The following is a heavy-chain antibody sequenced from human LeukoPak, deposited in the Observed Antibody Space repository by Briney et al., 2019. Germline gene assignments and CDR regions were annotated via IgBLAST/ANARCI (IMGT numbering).Heavy chain of an antibody. Sequence: ASVTVFFKASGYTFTGYYMHWVRQAPGQGREWMGWINPNSGGTNYAQKFQGRVTMTRDTSISTAYMELSRLRSDDTAVYYCARERYSSSLNWFDPWGQGTLVTVSS. CDR3: ARERYSSSLNWFDP. CDR2: INPNSGGT. D-gene: IGHD6-13*01. V-gene: IGHV1-2*02. J-gene: IGHJ5*02. CDR1: GYTFTGYY.